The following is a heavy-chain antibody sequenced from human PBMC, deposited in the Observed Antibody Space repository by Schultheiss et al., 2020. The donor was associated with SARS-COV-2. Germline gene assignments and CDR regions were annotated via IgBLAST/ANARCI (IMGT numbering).Heavy chain of an antibody. D-gene: IGHD5-18*01. J-gene: IGHJ6*02. CDR1: GFTFSSYS. CDR2: ISSSSRYI. CDR3: ARDLRDTAMVFYYYYGMDV. V-gene: IGHV3-21*01. Sequence: GGSLRLSCTASGFTFSSYSMNWVRQAAGKGLEWVSSISSSSRYIYYADSVKGRFTISRVNAKNSLYLHMNSLRAEDTAVYYCARDLRDTAMVFYYYYGMDVLGQGTTVTVSS.